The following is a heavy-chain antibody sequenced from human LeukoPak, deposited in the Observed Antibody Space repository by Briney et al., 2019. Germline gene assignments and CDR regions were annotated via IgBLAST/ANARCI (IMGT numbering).Heavy chain of an antibody. J-gene: IGHJ4*02. V-gene: IGHV1-18*01. CDR1: GYTFTSYG. D-gene: IGHD2-2*01. CDR2: IGAYNGNT. CDR3: ARDLDCSSTSCYYFDY. Sequence: ASVKVSCKASGYTFTSYGISWVRQAPGQGLEWMGWIGAYNGNTNYAQKLQGRVTMTTDTSTSTAYMELRSLRSDDTAVYYCARDLDCSSTSCYYFDYWGQGTLVTVSS.